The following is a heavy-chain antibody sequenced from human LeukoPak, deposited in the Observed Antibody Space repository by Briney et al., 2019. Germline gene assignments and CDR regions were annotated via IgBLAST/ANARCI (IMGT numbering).Heavy chain of an antibody. CDR2: INHSGST. J-gene: IGHJ4*02. Sequence: PSETLSLTCAVYGGSFSGYYWSWIRQPPGKGLEWIGEINHSGSTNYNPSLKSRVTISVDTSKNQFSLKLSSVTAADTAVYYCARVKDYWDYFDYWGQGTLVTVSS. V-gene: IGHV4-34*01. CDR3: ARVKDYWDYFDY. CDR1: GGSFSGYY. D-gene: IGHD2-8*02.